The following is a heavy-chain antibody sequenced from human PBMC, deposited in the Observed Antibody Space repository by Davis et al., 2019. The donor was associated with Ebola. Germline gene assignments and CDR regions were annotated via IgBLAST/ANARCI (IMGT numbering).Heavy chain of an antibody. J-gene: IGHJ3*01. CDR1: GFSLSTSGVG. CDR2: IFWDDVK. CDR3: AKFRSDDAFDV. V-gene: IGHV2-5*02. Sequence: SGPTLVKPTQTLTLTCTFSGFSLSTSGVGVGWIRQPPGKALEWLALIFWDDVKRYSPSLKSRLTIAKDTSRNQVVLTVTNMDHVDTATYYCAKFRSDDAFDVWGPGTMVTVSS.